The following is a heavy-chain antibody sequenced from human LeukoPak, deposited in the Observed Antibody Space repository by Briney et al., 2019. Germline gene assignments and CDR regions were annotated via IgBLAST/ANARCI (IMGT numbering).Heavy chain of an antibody. J-gene: IGHJ4*02. CDR1: GFTFSSYE. CDR2: ISSSGSTI. CDR3: ARVSWLLSPPDY. Sequence: GGSLRLSCAASGFTFSSYEMNWVRQAPGKGLEWVSYISSSGSTIYYADSVKGRFTISRDNAKSSLYLQMNSLRAEDTAVYYCARVSWLLSPPDYWGQGTLVTVSS. D-gene: IGHD2-15*01. V-gene: IGHV3-48*03.